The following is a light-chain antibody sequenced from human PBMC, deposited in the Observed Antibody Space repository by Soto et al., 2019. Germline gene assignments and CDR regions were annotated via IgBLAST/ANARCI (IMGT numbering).Light chain of an antibody. Sequence: EIVMTQSPPTLSVSPGERTTLSCRASQSVVSNLAWYQQKPGQAPRLLIYGASTRATGIPARFSCSGSGTEFHLTISSLQSEDVAIYFCQQYNNWPPDRTFGQGTKVEIK. CDR2: GAS. CDR3: QQYNNWPPDRT. V-gene: IGKV3-15*01. CDR1: QSVVSN. J-gene: IGKJ1*01.